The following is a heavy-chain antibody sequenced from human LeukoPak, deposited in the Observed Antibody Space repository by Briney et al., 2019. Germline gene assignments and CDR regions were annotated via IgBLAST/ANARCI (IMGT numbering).Heavy chain of an antibody. J-gene: IGHJ4*02. CDR2: ITDSGGST. CDR3: AKGMRRGERVPGADPFDY. CDR1: GFTFSSCA. Sequence: PGGSLRLSCAASGFTFSSCAMSWVSQAPGKGLEWVSAITDSGGSTYYADSVKGRFTISRDNSKNTLYLQMNSLRAEDTAVYYCAKGMRRGERVPGADPFDYWGQGTLVTVSS. D-gene: IGHD3-16*01. V-gene: IGHV3-23*01.